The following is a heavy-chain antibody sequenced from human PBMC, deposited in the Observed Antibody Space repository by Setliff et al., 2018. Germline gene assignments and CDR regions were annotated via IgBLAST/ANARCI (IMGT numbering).Heavy chain of an antibody. CDR2: FSSRNNYI. Sequence: GGSLRLSCEASGFAFSNFAMNWVRQAPGKGLEWVSSFSSRNNYIIYADSVKGRFTISRDNAKNSLFLEMNSLRPDDTAVYYCARSPGWIPWVDHWGQGTLVTVSS. J-gene: IGHJ4*02. CDR1: GFAFSNFA. CDR3: ARSPGWIPWVDH. V-gene: IGHV3-21*01. D-gene: IGHD5-18*01.